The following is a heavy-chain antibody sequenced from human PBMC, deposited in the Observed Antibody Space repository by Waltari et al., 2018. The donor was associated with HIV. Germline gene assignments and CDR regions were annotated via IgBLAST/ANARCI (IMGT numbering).Heavy chain of an antibody. CDR1: GYTFTNYA. CDR2: TTPNSGNT. J-gene: IGHJ5*02. Sequence: QVQLVQSGAEVRKPGASVKVSCKASGYTFTNYAINRVRQAPGQGLEWMGWTTPNSGNTGYAQKVQGRVTITRDTSRSTAYMELTSLTSEDTAVYHCSRGRGYSYGYADLWGQGTLVSVSS. D-gene: IGHD5-18*01. V-gene: IGHV1-8*01. CDR3: SRGRGYSYGYADL.